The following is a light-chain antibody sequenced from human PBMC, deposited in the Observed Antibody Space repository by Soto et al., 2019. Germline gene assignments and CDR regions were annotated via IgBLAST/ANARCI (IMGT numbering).Light chain of an antibody. Sequence: EIVMTQSPATLSLSPGERATLSCRASQSVSSNLAWYQQKPGQAPRLLIYGASTRATGIPARFSGSGSGTEFTLTISSLQSEDFAFYYCQQYNNSPGTFGQGTKVEIK. V-gene: IGKV3-15*01. CDR2: GAS. CDR3: QQYNNSPGT. J-gene: IGKJ1*01. CDR1: QSVSSN.